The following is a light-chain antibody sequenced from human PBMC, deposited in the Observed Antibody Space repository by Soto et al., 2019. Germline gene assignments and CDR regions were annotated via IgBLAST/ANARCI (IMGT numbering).Light chain of an antibody. CDR2: DDN. CDR3: GSSDSSLSAYV. CDR1: SSNIGGNS. J-gene: IGLJ1*01. V-gene: IGLV1-51*01. Sequence: QSVLTQPPSVSAAPGQKVTISCSGSSSNIGGNSVSWYQQLPGTAPKLLIYDDNKRPSGIPDRLSGSQSGTSATLGITGFQTGDDADYYCGSSDSSLSAYVFGTGTKVTVL.